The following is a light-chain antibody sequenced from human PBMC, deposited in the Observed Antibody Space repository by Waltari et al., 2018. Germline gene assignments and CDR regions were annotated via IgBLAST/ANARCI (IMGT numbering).Light chain of an antibody. Sequence: EIVLTQSPATLSLSPGERATISFRANQSVSSSLAWYQQKPGQAPRLLIYDASNRATGIPARFSGSGSGTDFTLTISSLEPEDFAVYYCQQRSNWPPTFGQGTKVEIK. V-gene: IGKV3-11*01. CDR3: QQRSNWPPT. J-gene: IGKJ1*01. CDR1: QSVSSS. CDR2: DAS.